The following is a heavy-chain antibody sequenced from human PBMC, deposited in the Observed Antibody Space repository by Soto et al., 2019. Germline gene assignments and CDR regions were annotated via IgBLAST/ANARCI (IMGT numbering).Heavy chain of an antibody. V-gene: IGHV1-18*01. CDR1: GGTFSSYT. CDR3: ARALYCSSTSCRYYYYGMDV. CDR2: ISAYNGNT. J-gene: IGHJ6*02. D-gene: IGHD2-2*01. Sequence: ASVKVSCKASGGTFSSYTISWVRQAPGQGLEWMGWISAYNGNTNYAQKLQGRVTMTTDTSTSTAYMELRSLRSDDTAVYYCARALYCSSTSCRYYYYGMDVWGQGTTVTVSS.